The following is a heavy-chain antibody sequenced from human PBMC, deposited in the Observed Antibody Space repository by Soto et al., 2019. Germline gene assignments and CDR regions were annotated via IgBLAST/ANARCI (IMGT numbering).Heavy chain of an antibody. CDR3: AKGGSGNYLTYYYYYGMDV. J-gene: IGHJ6*02. D-gene: IGHD3-22*01. CDR1: GFSLSNNG. V-gene: IGHV3-30*18. Sequence: QVQLVESGGGVVQPGRSLRLSCAASGFSLSNNGMHWVRQAPGMGLEWVAVISYDGNNKYYADSVKGRFPISRDNSKNTVYLEMNNLRAEDTAMYYCAKGGSGNYLTYYYYYGMDVWGQGTTVTVSS. CDR2: ISYDGNNK.